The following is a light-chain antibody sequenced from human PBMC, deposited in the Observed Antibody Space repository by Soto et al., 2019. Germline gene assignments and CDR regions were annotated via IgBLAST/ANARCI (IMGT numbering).Light chain of an antibody. J-gene: IGLJ1*01. CDR2: RNN. CDR3: AAWDGSLKEYV. V-gene: IGLV1-47*01. CDR1: SSNIGSNF. Sequence: QSVLTQPPSASGTPGQRVTISCSGSSSNIGSNFVYWYQQFPGTAPKLLIYRNNQRPSGVPDRISGSKSGTSASLAISGLQSEDEADYYCAAWDGSLKEYVFGTGTKVTVL.